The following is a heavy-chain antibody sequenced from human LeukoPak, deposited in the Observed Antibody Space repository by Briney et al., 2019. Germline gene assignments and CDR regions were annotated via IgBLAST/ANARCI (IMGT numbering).Heavy chain of an antibody. Sequence: PGASVKVSCKASGYTFTSYGISWVRQAPGQGLEWMGWISAYNGNTNYAKKLQGRVTMTTDTSTSTAYMELRSLRSDDTAVYYCARGELTIAAAGAHYYYYMDVWGKGTTVTVSS. J-gene: IGHJ6*03. D-gene: IGHD6-13*01. V-gene: IGHV1-18*01. CDR2: ISAYNGNT. CDR3: ARGELTIAAAGAHYYYYMDV. CDR1: GYTFTSYG.